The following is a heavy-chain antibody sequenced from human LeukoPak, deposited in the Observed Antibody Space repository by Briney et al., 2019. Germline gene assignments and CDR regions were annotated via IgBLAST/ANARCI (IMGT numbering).Heavy chain of an antibody. CDR2: ISGSGGST. Sequence: SGGSLRLSCAASGFTFSSYAMSWVRQAPGKGLEWVSAISGSGGSTYYADSVKGRFTISRDNSKNTLYLQMNSLRAEDTAVYYCAKDPLPGYLPFDYWGQGTLVTVSS. V-gene: IGHV3-23*01. D-gene: IGHD3-9*01. J-gene: IGHJ4*02. CDR3: AKDPLPGYLPFDY. CDR1: GFTFSSYA.